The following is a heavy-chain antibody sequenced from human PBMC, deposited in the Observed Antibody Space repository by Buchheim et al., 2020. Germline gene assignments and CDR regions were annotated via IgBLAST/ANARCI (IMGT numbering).Heavy chain of an antibody. CDR3: TIQRGAAGSLLGY. D-gene: IGHD6-13*01. V-gene: IGHV3-33*01. CDR1: GFTFSDYV. Sequence: QEQLVESGGGVVQPGRSLRLSCAASGFTFSDYVMHWVRQAPGKGLEWVAVIRYDGTNEYYADSVKGRFTISRDNSKKTLYLQMNSLKTEDTAVYYCTIQRGAAGSLLGYWGQGTL. CDR2: IRYDGTNE. J-gene: IGHJ4*02.